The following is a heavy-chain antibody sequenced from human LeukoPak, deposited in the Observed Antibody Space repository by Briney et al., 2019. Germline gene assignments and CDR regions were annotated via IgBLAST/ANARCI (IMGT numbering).Heavy chain of an antibody. Sequence: SQTLSLACAISGDSVSSNSAVWSWIRQSPSGGLEWLGRTYYRSKWYYEYAVSVKGRITITPDTSKNQFSLQLNSVTPEDTAVYYCASVGGSYYYGMDVWGQGTTVTVSS. V-gene: IGHV6-1*01. CDR3: ASVGGSYYYGMDV. J-gene: IGHJ6*02. CDR2: TYYRSKWYY. D-gene: IGHD1-26*01. CDR1: GDSVSSNSAV.